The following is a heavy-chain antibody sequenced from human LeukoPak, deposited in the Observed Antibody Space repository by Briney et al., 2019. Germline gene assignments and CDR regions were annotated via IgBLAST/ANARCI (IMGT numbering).Heavy chain of an antibody. CDR2: MSYDGSKK. Sequence: PGGSLRLSCAVSGFTFSSYAMHWVRQAPGKGLEWVAVMSYDGSKKYYADSVEGRFTILRDNSKNTVFLQMNSLRAEDTAVYYCARGESYRFDYWGQGTLVTVSS. CDR1: GFTFSSYA. J-gene: IGHJ4*02. CDR3: ARGESYRFDY. D-gene: IGHD1-26*01. V-gene: IGHV3-30-3*01.